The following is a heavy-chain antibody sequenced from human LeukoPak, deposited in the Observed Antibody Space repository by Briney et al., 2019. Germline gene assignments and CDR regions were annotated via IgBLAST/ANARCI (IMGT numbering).Heavy chain of an antibody. CDR3: ASSGSGSYYKSPAFKYYYYGMDV. Sequence: SETLSLTCTVSGGSISSGDYYWSWIRQPPGKGLEWIVYIYYSGSTYYNPSLKSRVTISVDTSKNQFSPKLSSVTAADTAVYYCASSGSGSYYKSPAFKYYYYGMDVWGQGTTVTVSS. V-gene: IGHV4-30-4*01. D-gene: IGHD3-10*01. CDR1: GGSISSGDYY. J-gene: IGHJ6*02. CDR2: IYYSGST.